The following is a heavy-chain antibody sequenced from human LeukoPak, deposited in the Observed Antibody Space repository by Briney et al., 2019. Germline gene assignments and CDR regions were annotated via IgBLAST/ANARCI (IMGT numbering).Heavy chain of an antibody. Sequence: GESLKISCKGSGYSFTNYWIGWVRPMPGKGLEWMGIIYPGDSETRYSPSFQGQVTISADKSISTAYLQWSSLKASDTAMYYCARWDPSSGRLTFDYWGQGTLVTVSS. CDR3: ARWDPSSGRLTFDY. CDR2: IYPGDSET. V-gene: IGHV5-51*01. CDR1: GYSFTNYW. D-gene: IGHD3-22*01. J-gene: IGHJ4*02.